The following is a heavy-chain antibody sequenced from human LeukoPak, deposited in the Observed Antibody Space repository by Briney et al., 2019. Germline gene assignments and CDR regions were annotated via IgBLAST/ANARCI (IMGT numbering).Heavy chain of an antibody. CDR3: TRDKLELRQFDY. J-gene: IGHJ4*02. D-gene: IGHD1-26*01. V-gene: IGHV3-15*05. CDR2: IKSKPDGGAI. CDR1: GFTFSNAW. Sequence: GGSLRLSCAASGFTFSNAWMSWVRQAPGKGLEWVGRIKSKPDGGAIDNAAPVKGRFIISRDDSKDMLYLQMNSLKTEDTGVYYCTRDKLELRQFDYWGQGTLVTVSS.